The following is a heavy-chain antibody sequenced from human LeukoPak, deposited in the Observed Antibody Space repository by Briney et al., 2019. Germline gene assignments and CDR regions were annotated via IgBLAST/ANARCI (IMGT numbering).Heavy chain of an antibody. CDR1: GFTVSSNY. Sequence: GGSLRLSCAASGFTVSSNYMSWVRQAPGKGLEWISSITSISNYIFYASSLKGRFTISRDNAKNSLYLQMNSLRAEDTAVYYCAREYCSGGSCYSGGYYFEYWGQGTLVTVSS. V-gene: IGHV3-21*01. D-gene: IGHD2-15*01. CDR3: AREYCSGGSCYSGGYYFEY. CDR2: ITSISNYI. J-gene: IGHJ4*02.